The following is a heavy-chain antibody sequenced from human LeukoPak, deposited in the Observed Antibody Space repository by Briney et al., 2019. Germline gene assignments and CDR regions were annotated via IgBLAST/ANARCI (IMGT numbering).Heavy chain of an antibody. CDR3: AREYYFYHMDG. Sequence: GGSLRLSCAASGFTFSSYEMNWVRQAPGKGLEWVSYISSSSETIYYADSVKGRFTISRDNAKNSLFLQMNSLRADDTAVYYCAREYYFYHMDGWGKGTTVTVSS. CDR2: ISSSSETI. V-gene: IGHV3-48*03. J-gene: IGHJ6*03. CDR1: GFTFSSYE.